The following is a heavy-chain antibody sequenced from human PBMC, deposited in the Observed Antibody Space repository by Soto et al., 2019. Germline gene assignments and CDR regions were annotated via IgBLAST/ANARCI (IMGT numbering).Heavy chain of an antibody. D-gene: IGHD1-26*01. V-gene: IGHV4-59*01. CDR3: ARGGGYHDY. Sequence: ASETLSLTCTVSGVSMSSYYWNWIRQPPGRGLEWIGYINYSGSAHYNASLKSRVTISVDTFKNQFSLKLTSVTAADTAVYFCARGGGYHDYWGQGTLVTVSS. CDR2: INYSGSA. J-gene: IGHJ4*03. CDR1: GVSMSSYY.